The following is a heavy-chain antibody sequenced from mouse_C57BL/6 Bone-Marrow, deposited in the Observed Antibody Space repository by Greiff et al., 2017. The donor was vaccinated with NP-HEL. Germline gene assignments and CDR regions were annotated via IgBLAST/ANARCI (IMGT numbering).Heavy chain of an antibody. J-gene: IGHJ3*01. CDR3: ARSGLFAY. CDR2: IDPSDSYT. Sequence: QVQLQQPGAELVMPGASVKLSCKASGYTFTSYWMHWVKQRPGQGLEWIGEIDPSDSYTNYNQKFKGKSTLTVAKSSSTAYMQLSSLTSEDSAVYYCARSGLFAYWGQGTLVTVSA. D-gene: IGHD3-1*01. V-gene: IGHV1-69*01. CDR1: GYTFTSYW.